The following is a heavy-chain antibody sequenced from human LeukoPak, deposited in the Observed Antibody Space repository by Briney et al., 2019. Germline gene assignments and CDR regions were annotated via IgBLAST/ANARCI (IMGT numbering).Heavy chain of an antibody. D-gene: IGHD6-13*01. CDR1: GGSFSGYY. CDR3: ARGLRAAAGRFDY. V-gene: IGHV4-34*01. J-gene: IGHJ4*02. Sequence: SETLSLTCAVYGGSFSGYYWSWIRQPPGKGLEWIGEINHSGSTTSNPSLKSRVTISVDTSKNQFSLKLSSVTAADTAVYYCARGLRAAAGRFDYWGQGTLVTVSS. CDR2: INHSGST.